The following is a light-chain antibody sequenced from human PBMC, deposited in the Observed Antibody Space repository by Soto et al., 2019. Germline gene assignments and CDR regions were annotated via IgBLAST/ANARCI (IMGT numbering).Light chain of an antibody. J-gene: IGKJ5*01. V-gene: IGKV3-20*01. CDR1: QSVGSNY. CDR3: QQYGSSHT. CDR2: GAS. Sequence: EIVLTQFPGTLSLSPGEIATLSFSASQSVGSNYLAWYQQRPGQPPNLLIFGASHRAPDIPDRFSGSVSGSDFILTINRLEPEDFAVYYCQQYGSSHTFGQGTRLEIK.